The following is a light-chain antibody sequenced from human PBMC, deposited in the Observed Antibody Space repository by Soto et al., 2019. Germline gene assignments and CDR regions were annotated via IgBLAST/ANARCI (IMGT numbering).Light chain of an antibody. V-gene: IGKV3D-20*01. CDR3: QQYGSSQIT. Sequence: VVLAQSPATLSLSPGERAALSCGASESVSSNQLAWYQQKPGLAPRLLIYDASSRASGIPERFSGSGSGTAFRLTISSLEPEDSAVYYCQQYGSSQITFGQGTRLEIK. J-gene: IGKJ5*01. CDR2: DAS. CDR1: ESVSSNQ.